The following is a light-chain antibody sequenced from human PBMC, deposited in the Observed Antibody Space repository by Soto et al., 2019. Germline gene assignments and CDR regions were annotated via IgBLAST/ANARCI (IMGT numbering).Light chain of an antibody. CDR3: QQYGNSWT. J-gene: IGKJ1*01. CDR2: GAS. V-gene: IGKV3-20*01. Sequence: DIVLTQSPGTLSLCPGERATLSCRASQSVSSRYLAWYQQKPGQAPRLLIYGASSRATGIPDRFSGSGSGTDFTLTISRLEPEDFAVYYCQQYGNSWTFGQGTKVEIK. CDR1: QSVSSRY.